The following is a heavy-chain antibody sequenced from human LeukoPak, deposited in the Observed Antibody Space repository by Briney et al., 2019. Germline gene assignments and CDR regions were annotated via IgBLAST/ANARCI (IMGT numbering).Heavy chain of an antibody. CDR3: ARTSIAARRANAFDI. J-gene: IGHJ3*02. Sequence: PSGTLSLTCAVSGGSISSTNWWSWVRQPPGKGLEWIGEIYHSGSTNYNPSLKSRVTISVDKSKNQFSLKLSSVTAADTAVYYCARTSIAARRANAFDIWGLGTMVTVSS. CDR1: GGSISSTNW. D-gene: IGHD6-6*01. V-gene: IGHV4-4*02. CDR2: IYHSGST.